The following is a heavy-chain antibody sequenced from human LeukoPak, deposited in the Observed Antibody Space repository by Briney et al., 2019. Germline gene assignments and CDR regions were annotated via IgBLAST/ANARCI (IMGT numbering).Heavy chain of an antibody. Sequence: SGTLSLTCAVYGVSVSSDNWWTWVRQSPGKGLEWIGETHRSGDTKYNPSLNGRVTISMDNSNNRLSLNLRYVTAADTAMYYCATRDQSRTYLAPADCWGQGTLATVSS. CDR2: THRSGDT. J-gene: IGHJ4*02. D-gene: IGHD5-24*01. V-gene: IGHV4-4*02. CDR1: GVSVSSDNW. CDR3: ATRDQSRTYLAPADC.